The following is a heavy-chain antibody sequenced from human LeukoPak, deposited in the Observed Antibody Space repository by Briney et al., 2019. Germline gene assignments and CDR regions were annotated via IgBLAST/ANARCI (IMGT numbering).Heavy chain of an antibody. CDR2: ISGSSYHI. D-gene: IGHD1-26*01. CDR1: GFTFSTYG. V-gene: IGHV3-21*01. CDR3: ASGTIVGARGADN. J-gene: IGHJ4*02. Sequence: GGSLRLSCAASGFTFSTYGMHWVRQAPGKALEWVSSISGSSYHIYYADSVKGRFTISRDNANNSLYLQMNSLRAEDTAVYYCASGTIVGARGADNWGQGTLVTVSS.